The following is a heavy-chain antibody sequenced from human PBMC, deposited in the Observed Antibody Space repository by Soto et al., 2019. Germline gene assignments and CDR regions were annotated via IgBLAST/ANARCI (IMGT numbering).Heavy chain of an antibody. D-gene: IGHD6-19*01. V-gene: IGHV4-34*10. CDR3: LGWLNDNWVDP. J-gene: IGHJ5*02. CDR1: GASFSSYY. CDR2: INHSGSP. Sequence: SETLSLTCAVYGASFSSYYWSWIRQSPGKGLEWIGEINHSGSPIYNPSLKSRISMSVDTSRKQFYLNLSSVTAADTAVYHCLGWLNDNWVDPWGQGTLVTVSS.